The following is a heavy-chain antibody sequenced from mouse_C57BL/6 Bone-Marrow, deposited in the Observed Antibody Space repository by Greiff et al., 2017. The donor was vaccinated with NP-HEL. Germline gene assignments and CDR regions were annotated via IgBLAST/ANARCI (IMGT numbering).Heavy chain of an antibody. D-gene: IGHD2-3*01. V-gene: IGHV1-85*01. Sequence: QVQLQQSGPELVKPGASVKLSCKASGYTFTSYDINWVKQRPGQGLEWIGWIYPRDGRTKYNEKFKGKATLTVDTSSSTAYMELHRLTSEDSAVYFCARYDGYYRYAMDYWGQGTSVTVSS. CDR2: IYPRDGRT. J-gene: IGHJ4*01. CDR3: ARYDGYYRYAMDY. CDR1: GYTFTSYD.